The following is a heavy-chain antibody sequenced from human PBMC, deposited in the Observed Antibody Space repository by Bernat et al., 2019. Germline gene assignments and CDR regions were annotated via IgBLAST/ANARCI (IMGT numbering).Heavy chain of an antibody. D-gene: IGHD2-15*01. CDR3: AKSLGYCSGGSCYDFPDTYYFDY. Sequence: EVQLLESGGGLVQPGGSLRLFCAASGFTFSSYAMSWVRQAPGKGLEWVSAISGSGGSTNYADSVKGRVTISRDKSKNTLYLQMNSLRGEDTAVYYCAKSLGYCSGGSCYDFPDTYYFDYWGQGTLVTVSS. CDR1: GFTFSSYA. V-gene: IGHV3-23*01. J-gene: IGHJ4*02. CDR2: ISGSGGST.